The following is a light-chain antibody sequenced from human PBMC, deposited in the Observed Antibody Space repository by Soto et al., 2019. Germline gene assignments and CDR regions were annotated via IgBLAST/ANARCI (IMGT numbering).Light chain of an antibody. J-gene: IGKJ2*01. CDR1: QSVSST. V-gene: IGKV3-15*01. Sequence: EIVMPQSPATLSVSPGERDTLSCRASQSVSSTLAWYQQKPGQAPRLLIYGASTRATGIPARFSGSGSGTEFTLTISSLQSEDFAVYYCQQYNNWPPYTFGQGTKLEIK. CDR3: QQYNNWPPYT. CDR2: GAS.